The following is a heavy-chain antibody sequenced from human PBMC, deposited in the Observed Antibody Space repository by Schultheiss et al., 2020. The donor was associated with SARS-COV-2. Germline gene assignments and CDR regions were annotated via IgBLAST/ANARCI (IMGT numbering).Heavy chain of an antibody. J-gene: IGHJ3*02. Sequence: SGPTLVQPTETLTLTCTVSGFSLSNARMGVSWIRQPPGKALEWLARIDWDDDKYYSTSLKTRLTISKDTSKNQVVLTMTNMDPVDTATYYCARTHNWNFYDAFDIWGQGTMFTVSS. V-gene: IGHV2-70*11. D-gene: IGHD1-7*01. CDR3: ARTHNWNFYDAFDI. CDR2: IDWDDDK. CDR1: GFSLSNARMG.